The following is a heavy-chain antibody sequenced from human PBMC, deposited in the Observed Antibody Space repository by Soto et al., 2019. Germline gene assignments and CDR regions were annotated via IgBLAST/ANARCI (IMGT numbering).Heavy chain of an antibody. Sequence: QVHLVQSGAEVKKPGASVKISCKASGYRFGDYAVHWVREAPGQSREWMGWINAGLGITKYSEKFRGRVTISSDTFASATYMEQSSLTSEDTAVYYCAKAARVYDFRGYEWFDLGGQGTLVTVSS. CDR1: GYRFGDYA. CDR2: INAGLGIT. J-gene: IGHJ5*02. V-gene: IGHV1-3*01. CDR3: AKAARVYDFRGYEWFDL. D-gene: IGHD3-3*01.